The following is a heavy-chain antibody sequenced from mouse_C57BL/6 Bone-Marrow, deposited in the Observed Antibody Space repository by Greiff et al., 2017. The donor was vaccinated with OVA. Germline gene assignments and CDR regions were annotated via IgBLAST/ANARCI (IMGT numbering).Heavy chain of an antibody. V-gene: IGHV14-3*01. Sequence: VQLQQSVAELVRPGASVKLSCTASGFTFTNTYMHWVKQRPEQGLEWIGRIDPANGNTKYAPKFQGKATITADTSSNTAYLQLSSLTSEDAAIYYCSRYYSGSSRYSLAYWGQGTTLTVSS. CDR2: IDPANGNT. D-gene: IGHD1-1*01. CDR1: GFTFTNTY. CDR3: SRYYSGSSRYSLAY. J-gene: IGHJ2*01.